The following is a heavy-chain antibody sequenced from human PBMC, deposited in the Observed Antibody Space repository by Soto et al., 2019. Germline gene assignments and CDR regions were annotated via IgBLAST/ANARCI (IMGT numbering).Heavy chain of an antibody. CDR2: IYTSGST. Sequence: PSETLSLTCPVSGGSISSYYWSWIRQPAGKGLEWIGRIYTSGSTNYNPSLKSRVTMSVDTSKNQFSLKLSSVTAADTAVYYCARDLDYSSGNSFDPWGQGTLVTVSS. CDR1: GGSISSYY. CDR3: ARDLDYSSGNSFDP. D-gene: IGHD6-25*01. J-gene: IGHJ5*02. V-gene: IGHV4-4*07.